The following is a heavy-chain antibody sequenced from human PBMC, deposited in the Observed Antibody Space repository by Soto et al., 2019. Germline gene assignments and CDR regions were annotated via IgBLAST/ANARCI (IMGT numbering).Heavy chain of an antibody. J-gene: IGHJ4*02. D-gene: IGHD3-3*01. Sequence: GASVKVSFKASGGTLSSFAISWVRQAPGQGLEWMGGIIPIYDTTNYAQTFQGRVTITADESTNTAFMELSSLRSVDTAVYYCARARAERERSYDFWSGSFDYWGQGSLVTVSS. CDR1: GGTLSSFA. V-gene: IGHV1-69*13. CDR2: IIPIYDTT. CDR3: ARARAERERSYDFWSGSFDY.